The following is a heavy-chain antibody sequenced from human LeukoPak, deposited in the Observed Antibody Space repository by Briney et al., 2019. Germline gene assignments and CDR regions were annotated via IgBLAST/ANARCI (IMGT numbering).Heavy chain of an antibody. CDR1: GGSISSSSYY. J-gene: IGHJ4*02. CDR2: INHSGST. Sequence: KPSETLSLTCTVSGGSISSSSYYWSWIRQPPGKGLEWIGEINHSGSTNYNPSLKSRVTISVDTSKNQFSLKLSSVTAADTAVYYCARARFWGRPGIAVAGTKRGNFDYWGQGTLVTVSS. CDR3: ARARFWGRPGIAVAGTKRGNFDY. V-gene: IGHV4-39*07. D-gene: IGHD6-19*01.